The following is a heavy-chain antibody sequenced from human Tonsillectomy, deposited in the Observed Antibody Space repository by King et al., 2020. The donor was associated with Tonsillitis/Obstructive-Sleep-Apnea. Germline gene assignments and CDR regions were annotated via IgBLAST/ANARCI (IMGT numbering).Heavy chain of an antibody. J-gene: IGHJ4*02. CDR3: ARDQSYYDSSGYPDY. CDR2: ISTYKGNT. Sequence: QLVQSGAAVKKPGASVKVSCRASGYRFTTNGISWVRQAPGQGLEWMGWISTYKGNTNYAQKFQGRVTMTTDISTSTAYMELRSLRSDDTAVYYCARDQSYYDSSGYPDYWGQGTLVTVSS. CDR1: GYRFTTNG. D-gene: IGHD3-22*01. V-gene: IGHV1-18*04.